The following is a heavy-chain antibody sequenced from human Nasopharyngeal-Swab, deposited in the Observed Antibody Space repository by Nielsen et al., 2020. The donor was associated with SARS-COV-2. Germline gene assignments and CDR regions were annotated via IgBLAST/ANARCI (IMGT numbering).Heavy chain of an antibody. Sequence: GESLKISCAASGFTFSSYWMSWVRQAPGKGLEWVANIKQDGSEKYYVDSVKGRFTISRDNAKNSLYPQMNSLRAEDTAVYYCASLSSSSWFFDYWGQGTLVTVSS. CDR2: IKQDGSEK. CDR1: GFTFSSYW. D-gene: IGHD6-13*01. V-gene: IGHV3-7*01. CDR3: ASLSSSSWFFDY. J-gene: IGHJ4*02.